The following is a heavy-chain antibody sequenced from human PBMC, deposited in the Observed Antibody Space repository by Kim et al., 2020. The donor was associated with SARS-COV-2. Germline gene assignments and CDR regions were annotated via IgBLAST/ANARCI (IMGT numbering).Heavy chain of an antibody. CDR3: ARLGDSSGVGDY. Sequence: SPAFQGQVTISADKSISTAYLQWSSLKASDTAMYYCARLGDSSGVGDYWGQGTLVTVSS. J-gene: IGHJ4*02. V-gene: IGHV5-51*01. D-gene: IGHD3-22*01.